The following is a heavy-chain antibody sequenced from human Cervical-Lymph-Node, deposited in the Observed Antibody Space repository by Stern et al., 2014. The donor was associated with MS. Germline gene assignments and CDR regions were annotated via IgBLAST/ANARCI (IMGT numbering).Heavy chain of an antibody. CDR2: IIPLFGTT. CDR3: VRDQGGIAAS. D-gene: IGHD6-13*01. Sequence: QVQLMQSGAEVKKPGSSMKVSCKAFGGSFSSIDISWVRQAPGQGLEWLGGIIPLFGTTNYAQKFQGRVTIVADESTSTVNMELSSLRSEDTAVYFCVRDQGGIAASWGQGTLVIVSS. CDR1: GGSFSSID. V-gene: IGHV1-69*13. J-gene: IGHJ4*02.